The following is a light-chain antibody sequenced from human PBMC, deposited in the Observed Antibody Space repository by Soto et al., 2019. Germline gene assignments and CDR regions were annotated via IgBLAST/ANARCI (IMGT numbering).Light chain of an antibody. J-gene: IGKJ4*01. Sequence: IQLTQSPSSLSASVGDRVTITCRASQGISSYLAWYQQKPGKAPKLLIYAASTLQSGVPSRFSGSGSGTDFTLTISSLQPDDFATYYCQQYSSHDLLTFGGGTKVDIK. CDR2: AAS. V-gene: IGKV1-9*01. CDR1: QGISSY. CDR3: QQYSSHDLLT.